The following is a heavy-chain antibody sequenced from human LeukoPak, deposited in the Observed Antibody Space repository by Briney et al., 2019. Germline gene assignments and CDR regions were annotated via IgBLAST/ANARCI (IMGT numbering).Heavy chain of an antibody. Sequence: GGSLRLSCAASGFIFNTYVMHWVRQAPGKGLEWLAFIRYDGSNKNYADSVKGRFTISRDNTKNSLYLQMNSLRAEDTAVYYCAKGPGMGTSLYYYYYMDVWGKGTTVTVSS. CDR3: AKGPGMGTSLYYYYYMDV. CDR2: IRYDGSNK. D-gene: IGHD7-27*01. J-gene: IGHJ6*03. V-gene: IGHV3-30*02. CDR1: GFIFNTYV.